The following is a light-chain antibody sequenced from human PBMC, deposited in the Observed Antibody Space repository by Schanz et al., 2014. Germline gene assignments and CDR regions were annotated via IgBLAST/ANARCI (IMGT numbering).Light chain of an antibody. CDR1: QSVLYTSHNKNY. CDR2: WAS. J-gene: IGKJ4*01. V-gene: IGKV4-1*01. Sequence: DIVMTQSPDSLAVSLGERATINCKSSQSVLYTSHNKNYLAWYQHQPGQPPKLLIYWASTRESGVPDRFSGSGSGTDFTLTISSLQTEDVAVYYCQQYYGIPLTFGGGTKVEIK. CDR3: QQYYGIPLT.